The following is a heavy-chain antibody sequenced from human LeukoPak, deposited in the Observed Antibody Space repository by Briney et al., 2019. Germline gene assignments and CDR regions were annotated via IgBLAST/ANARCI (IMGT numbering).Heavy chain of an antibody. J-gene: IGHJ5*02. CDR1: GFTFSSYG. CDR2: IWYDGSNK. D-gene: IGHD6-13*01. V-gene: IGHV3-33*01. CDR3: ARRAWHSSSNRINWFDP. Sequence: PGRSLRLSCAASGFTFSSYGMHWVRQAPGKGLEWVAVIWYDGSNKYYADSVKGRFTISRDNSKNTLYLQMNNLRAEDTAMYYCARRAWHSSSNRINWFDPWGQGTLVTVSS.